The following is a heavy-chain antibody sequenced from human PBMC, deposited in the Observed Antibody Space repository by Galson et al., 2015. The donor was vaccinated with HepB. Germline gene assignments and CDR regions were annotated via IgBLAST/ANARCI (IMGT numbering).Heavy chain of an antibody. CDR3: TTLDYYYGSGSPSPYDY. Sequence: SLRLSCAASGFTFSNAWMSWVRQAPGKGLEWVGRIKSKTDGGTTDYAAPVKGRFTTSRDDSKNTLYLQMNSLKTEDTAVYYCTTLDYYYGSGSPSPYDYWGQGTLVTVSS. CDR1: GFTFSNAW. D-gene: IGHD3-10*01. V-gene: IGHV3-15*01. J-gene: IGHJ4*02. CDR2: IKSKTDGGTT.